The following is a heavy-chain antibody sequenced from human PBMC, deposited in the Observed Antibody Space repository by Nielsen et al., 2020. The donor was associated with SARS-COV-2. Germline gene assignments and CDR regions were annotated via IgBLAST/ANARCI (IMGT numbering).Heavy chain of an antibody. CDR2: IYYSGST. V-gene: IGHV4-31*02. J-gene: IGHJ2*01. CDR3: ARVRYYYDSSGYLAWYFDL. D-gene: IGHD3-22*01. Sequence: PGKGLEWIGYIYYSGSTYYNPSLKSRVTISVDTSKNQFSLKLSSVTAADTAVYYCARVRYYYDSSGYLAWYFDLWGRGTLVTVSS.